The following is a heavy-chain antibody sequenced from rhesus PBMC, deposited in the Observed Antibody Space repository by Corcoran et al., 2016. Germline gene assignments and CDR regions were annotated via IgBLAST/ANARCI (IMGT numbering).Heavy chain of an antibody. CDR2: ISYYRNWK. CDR1: GFTFSSYG. Sequence: EVQLVESGGGLVQPGGSLRLSCAASGFTFSSYGMHWVRQAPGKGLEWVAVISYYRNWKYYADSVKDRFTISRDNSKSMLYFQMNNLKLEDTAVYYCARTHSGSYYYSDYWGQGVLVTVSS. J-gene: IGHJ4*01. CDR3: ARTHSGSYYYSDY. D-gene: IGHD3-16*01. V-gene: IGHV3-54*02.